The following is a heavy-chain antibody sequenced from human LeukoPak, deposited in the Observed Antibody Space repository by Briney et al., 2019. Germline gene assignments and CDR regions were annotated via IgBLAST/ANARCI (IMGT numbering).Heavy chain of an antibody. CDR1: VFPLRDYW. Sequence: GGPLRLSCAASVFPLRDYWMHLVPQAPGKGLVWVSRINIYGSDTLYADSVKARFTISRHNPESTLYLHMNSLRVEHSGVYFCARDRSPTTGGFDYWGQGTLVTVSS. CDR2: INIYGSDT. D-gene: IGHD1-14*01. J-gene: IGHJ4*02. V-gene: IGHV3-74*01. CDR3: ARDRSPTTGGFDY.